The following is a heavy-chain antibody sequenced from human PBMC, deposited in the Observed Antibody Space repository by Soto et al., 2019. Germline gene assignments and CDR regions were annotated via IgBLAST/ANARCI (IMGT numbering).Heavy chain of an antibody. CDR1: GGPISSYY. CDR3: ARGQRFLEWLRFDY. V-gene: IGHV4-59*01. J-gene: IGHJ4*02. CDR2: IYYSGST. D-gene: IGHD3-3*01. Sequence: QVQLQESGPGLVKPSETLSLTCTVSGGPISSYYWSWIRQPPGKGLEWIGYIYYSGSTNYNPSLKSRVTISVDTSKNQFSLKLSSVTAADTAVYYCARGQRFLEWLRFDYWGQGTLVTVSS.